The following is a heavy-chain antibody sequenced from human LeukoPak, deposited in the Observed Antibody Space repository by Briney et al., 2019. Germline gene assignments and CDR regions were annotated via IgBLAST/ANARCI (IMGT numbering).Heavy chain of an antibody. CDR1: GYTFTSYG. V-gene: IGHV1-18*01. Sequence: ASVKVSCKASGYTFTSYGITWVRQAPGQGLEWMGWISAYSGNTNYAQKLQGRVTMTTDTSTRTAYMELSSLRSEDTAVYYCAKIVGFRYDYKTRPPKYYYYMDVWGKGTTVTVSS. D-gene: IGHD3-16*01. CDR3: AKIVGFRYDYKTRPPKYYYYMDV. J-gene: IGHJ6*03. CDR2: ISAYSGNT.